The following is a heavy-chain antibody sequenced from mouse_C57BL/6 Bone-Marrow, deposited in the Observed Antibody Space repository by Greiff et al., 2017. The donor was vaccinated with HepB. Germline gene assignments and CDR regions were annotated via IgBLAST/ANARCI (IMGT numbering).Heavy chain of an antibody. CDR1: GYTFTDYY. CDR3: ARGGVRYGSSYWYFDV. J-gene: IGHJ1*03. CDR2: IYPGSGNT. Sequence: QVQLKESGAELVRPGASVKLSCKASGYTFTDYYINWVKQRPGQGLEWIARIYPGSGNTYYNEKFKGKATLTAEKSSSTAYMQLSSLTSEDSAVYFCARGGVRYGSSYWYFDVWGTGTTVTVSS. D-gene: IGHD1-1*01. V-gene: IGHV1-76*01.